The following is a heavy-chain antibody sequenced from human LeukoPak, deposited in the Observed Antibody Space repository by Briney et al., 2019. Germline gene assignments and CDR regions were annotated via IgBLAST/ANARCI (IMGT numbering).Heavy chain of an antibody. CDR1: GYTFTSYY. D-gene: IGHD4-23*01. CDR3: ATVVTDSGGRLDI. CDR2: INPSGGST. J-gene: IGHJ3*02. V-gene: IGHV1-46*03. Sequence: ASVKVSCKASGYTFTSYYMHWVRQAPGQGLEWMGKINPSGGSTSYAQKFQGRVTMTRDTSTSTVYMELSSLRSEDTAVYYCATVVTDSGGRLDIWGQGTMVTVSS.